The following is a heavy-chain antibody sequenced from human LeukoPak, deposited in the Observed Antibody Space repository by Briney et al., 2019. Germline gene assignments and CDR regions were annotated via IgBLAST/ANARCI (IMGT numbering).Heavy chain of an antibody. CDR1: GGSISSYY. D-gene: IGHD3/OR15-3a*01. J-gene: IGHJ6*02. V-gene: IGHV4-59*01. CDR3: ARDRPADFPYGMDV. CDR2: IYYSGST. Sequence: SETLSLTCTVSGGSISSYYWSWIRQPPGKGLEWIGYIYYSGSTNYNPSLKSRVTISVDTSKNQFSLKLSSVTAADTAVYYCARDRPADFPYGMDVWGQGTTVTVSS.